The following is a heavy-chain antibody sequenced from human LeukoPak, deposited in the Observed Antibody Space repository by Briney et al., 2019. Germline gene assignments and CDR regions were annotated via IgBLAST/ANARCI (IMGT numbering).Heavy chain of an antibody. V-gene: IGHV1-3*01. D-gene: IGHD1-1*01. J-gene: IGHJ4*02. CDR2: INAGNGNT. CDR1: GYTFTSYG. Sequence: GASVKVSCKASGYTFTSYGISWVRQASGQGLEWMGWINAGNGNTKYSQKFQGRVTITRDTSASTAYIELSSLRSEDTAVYYCARGAPWNPHPDYWGQGTLVTVSS. CDR3: ARGAPWNPHPDY.